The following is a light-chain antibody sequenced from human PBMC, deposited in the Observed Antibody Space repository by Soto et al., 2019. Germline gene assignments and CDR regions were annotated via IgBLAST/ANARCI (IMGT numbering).Light chain of an antibody. CDR2: GAS. V-gene: IGKV3-20*01. CDR1: QPSIDNF. CDR3: HQYGGSPENA. J-gene: IGKJ3*01. Sequence: DIVLAQSPGTLSLSQGERDTLSCRASQPSIDNFLAWYQQKPGQSPRLLISGASIRAPGVPDRFSGSGSETEFTLTISCLEPEDFGFYYGHQYGGSPENAFGPGTKVDMK.